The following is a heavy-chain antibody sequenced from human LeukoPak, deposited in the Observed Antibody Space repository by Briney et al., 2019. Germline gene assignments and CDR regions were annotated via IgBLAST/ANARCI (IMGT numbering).Heavy chain of an antibody. D-gene: IGHD1-7*01. CDR2: ISDTGDST. V-gene: IGHV3-23*01. Sequence: GGSLRLSCAASGFTFSNYAMDWVRQAPGKGLEWVSGISDTGDSTYYADSVKGRFTISRDNSKNTLYLQMNSLSAEDTVVYYCVKPSNWNYGDFDYWGQGTLVTVSS. CDR3: VKPSNWNYGDFDY. CDR1: GFTFSNYA. J-gene: IGHJ4*02.